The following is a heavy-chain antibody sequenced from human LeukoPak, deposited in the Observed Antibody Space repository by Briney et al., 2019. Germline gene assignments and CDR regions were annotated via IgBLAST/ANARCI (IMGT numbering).Heavy chain of an antibody. D-gene: IGHD7-27*01. Sequence: ASVKVPCKASGYTFTTHDINWVRQATGQGLEWLGWMSPNSGDTGYAQKFQGRVTMTSDSSISTAYMELSSLRSEDTAIYYCVRTPPNWGFDYWGQGTLVTVSS. J-gene: IGHJ4*02. CDR1: GYTFTTHD. V-gene: IGHV1-8*01. CDR3: VRTPPNWGFDY. CDR2: MSPNSGDT.